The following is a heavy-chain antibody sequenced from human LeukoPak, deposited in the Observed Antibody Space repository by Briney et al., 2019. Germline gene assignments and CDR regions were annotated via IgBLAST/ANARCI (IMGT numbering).Heavy chain of an antibody. V-gene: IGHV3-21*01. CDR2: ISSSSSYI. Sequence: GGSLRLSCSASGFTFSSYSMNWVRQAPGKGLEWVSSISSSSSYIYYADSVKGRFTISRDNAKNSLYLQMNSLRAEDTAVYYCARDNPYSSSWYSLNWGQGTLVTVSS. D-gene: IGHD6-13*01. CDR1: GFTFSSYS. CDR3: ARDNPYSSSWYSLN. J-gene: IGHJ4*02.